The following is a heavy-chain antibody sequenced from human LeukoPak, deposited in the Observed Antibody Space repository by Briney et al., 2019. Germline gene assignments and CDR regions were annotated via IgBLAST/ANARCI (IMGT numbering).Heavy chain of an antibody. CDR2: ISYDGSNQ. D-gene: IGHD3-10*01. V-gene: IGHV3-30-3*01. J-gene: IGHJ4*02. CDR1: GFSFHYYA. CDR3: ARPIDNGAGSYYFEY. Sequence: PGGSLRLSCAASGFSFHYYAIHWVGQAPGKGLKWVAVISYDGSNQYYADSVKGRFTISRDNSKKMLSLQMNSLRPEDSAVYYCARPIDNGAGSYYFEYWGQGTLVTVSS.